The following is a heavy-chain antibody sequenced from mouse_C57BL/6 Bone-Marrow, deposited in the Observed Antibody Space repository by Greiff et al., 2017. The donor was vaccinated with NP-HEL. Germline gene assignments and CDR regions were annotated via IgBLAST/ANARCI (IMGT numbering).Heavy chain of an antibody. J-gene: IGHJ3*01. CDR1: GYAFSSSW. Sequence: QVQLKQSGPELVKPGASVKISCKASGYAFSSSWMNWVKQRPGKGLEWIGRIYPGDGDTNYNGKFKGKATLTADKSSSTAYMQLSSLTSEDSAVYFCARRGDFSWFAYWGQGTLVTVSA. V-gene: IGHV1-82*01. CDR2: IYPGDGDT. CDR3: ARRGDFSWFAY.